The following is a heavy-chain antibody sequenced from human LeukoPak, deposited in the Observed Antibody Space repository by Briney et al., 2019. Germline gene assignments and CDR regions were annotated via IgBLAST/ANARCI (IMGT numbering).Heavy chain of an antibody. CDR2: INTKGET. D-gene: IGHD2-21*01. V-gene: IGHV4-4*09. J-gene: IGHJ4*02. CDR1: GVSMSAYQ. CDR3: ATSNDAKIAPFDH. Sequence: SETLSLTCTVSGVSMSAYQWSWVRQSPEKGLEWIGCINTKGETSYNPSLKSRVTTSVDTSKSQFSLRLTSVTAADTAVYYCATSNDAKIAPFDHWGQGAPATVSS.